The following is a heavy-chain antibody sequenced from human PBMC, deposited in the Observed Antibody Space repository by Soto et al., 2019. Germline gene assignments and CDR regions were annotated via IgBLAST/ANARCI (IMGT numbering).Heavy chain of an antibody. CDR3: AISEYSSSSPLDY. CDR1: GYSFTSYW. Sequence: LGESLKISCKGSGYSFTSYWISWVRQMPGKGLEWMGRIDPSDSYTNYSPSFQGHVTISADKSISTAYLQWSSLKASDTAMYYCAISEYSSSSPLDYWGQGTLVTVSS. V-gene: IGHV5-10-1*01. J-gene: IGHJ4*02. CDR2: IDPSDSYT. D-gene: IGHD6-6*01.